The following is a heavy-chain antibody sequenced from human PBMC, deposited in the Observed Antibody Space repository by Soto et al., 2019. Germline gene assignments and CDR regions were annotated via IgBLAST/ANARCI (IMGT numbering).Heavy chain of an antibody. CDR3: ARGGRGYSGYDRKWFDP. CDR2: INHSGST. Sequence: SETLSLTCAVYGGSFSGYYWSWIRQPPGKGLEWIGEINHSGSTNYNPSLKSRVTISVDTSKNQFSLKLSSVTAADTAVYYCARGGRGYSGYDRKWFDPWGQGTLVTVSA. CDR1: GGSFSGYY. D-gene: IGHD5-12*01. J-gene: IGHJ5*02. V-gene: IGHV4-34*01.